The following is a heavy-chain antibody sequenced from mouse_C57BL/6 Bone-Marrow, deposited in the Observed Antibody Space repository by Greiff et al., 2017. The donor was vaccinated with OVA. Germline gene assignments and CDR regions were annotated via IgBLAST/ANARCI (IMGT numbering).Heavy chain of an antibody. V-gene: IGHV1-81*01. CDR2: IYPRSGNT. CDR1: GYTFTSYG. Sequence: LVESGAELARPGASVKLSCKASGYTFTSYGISWVKQRTGQGLEWIGEIYPRSGNTYYNEKFKGKATLTADKSSSTAYMELRSLTSEDSAVYFCAKSPRGFAYWGQGTLVTVSA. CDR3: AKSPRGFAY. J-gene: IGHJ3*01.